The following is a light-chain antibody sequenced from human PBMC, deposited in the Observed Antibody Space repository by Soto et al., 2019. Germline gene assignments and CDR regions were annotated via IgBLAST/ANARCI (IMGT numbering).Light chain of an antibody. CDR2: DVS. CDR3: SSYSSSNTDV. J-gene: IGLJ1*01. Sequence: QSALTQPASVSGSPGQSITISCTGTISDVRGYNYVSWYQQHPGRAPKVLIYDVSNRPSGVSNRFSGSKSGNTASLTISGLQAEDEADYYCSSYSSSNTDVFGTGTKVTVL. V-gene: IGLV2-14*03. CDR1: ISDVRGYNY.